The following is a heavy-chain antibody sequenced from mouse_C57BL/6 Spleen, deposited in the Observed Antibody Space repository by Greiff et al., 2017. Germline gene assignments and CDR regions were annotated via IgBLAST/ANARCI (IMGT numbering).Heavy chain of an antibody. Sequence: VQLKQSGGDLVKPGGSLKLSCAASGFTFSSYGMSWVRQTPDKRLEWVATISSGGSYTYYPDSVKGRFTISRDNAKNTLYLQMSSLKSEDTAMYYCARFLYDYDSYYFDYWGQGTTLTVSS. CDR2: ISSGGSYT. D-gene: IGHD2-4*01. J-gene: IGHJ2*01. V-gene: IGHV5-6*01. CDR1: GFTFSSYG. CDR3: ARFLYDYDSYYFDY.